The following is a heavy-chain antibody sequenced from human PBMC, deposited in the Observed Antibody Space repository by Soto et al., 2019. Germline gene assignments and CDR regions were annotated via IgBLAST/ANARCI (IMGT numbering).Heavy chain of an antibody. Sequence: SETLSLTCTVSGGSISSYYWSWIRQPPGKGLEWIGYIYYSGSTNYNPSLKSRVTISVDTSKNQFSLKLSSVTAADTAVYYCARSRTRVRGVMRGNGSDPWAQGTLVTVSS. CDR3: ARSRTRVRGVMRGNGSDP. CDR2: IYYSGST. V-gene: IGHV4-59*01. CDR1: GGSISSYY. J-gene: IGHJ5*02. D-gene: IGHD3-10*01.